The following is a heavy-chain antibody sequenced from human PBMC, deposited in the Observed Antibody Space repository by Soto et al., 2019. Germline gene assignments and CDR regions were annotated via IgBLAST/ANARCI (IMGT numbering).Heavy chain of an antibody. D-gene: IGHD3-9*01. CDR1: GFTFSSYS. V-gene: IGHV3-48*01. Sequence: GGSLRLSCAASGFTFSSYSMNWVRQAPGKGLEWISYISSSGNTIYYADSVEGRFTISRDNAKNSLFLQMNSLRAEDTAVYYCARYYDILTVWGQGTLVTVSS. CDR2: ISSSGNTI. J-gene: IGHJ4*02. CDR3: ARYYDILTV.